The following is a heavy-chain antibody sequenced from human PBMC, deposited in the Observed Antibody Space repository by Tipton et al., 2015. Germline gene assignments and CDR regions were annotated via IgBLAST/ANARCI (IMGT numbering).Heavy chain of an antibody. CDR3: AKRVVAGIPFDY. V-gene: IGHV3-23*01. Sequence: SLRLSCAASGFTFRNYAMTWVRQAPGKGLEWVSAIGGSDGSTYYADSVKGRFTVSRDNSMNTLVLQMNSLRAEDTAVYYCAKRVVAGIPFDYWGQGTLITVSS. J-gene: IGHJ4*02. D-gene: IGHD6-19*01. CDR2: IGGSDGST. CDR1: GFTFRNYA.